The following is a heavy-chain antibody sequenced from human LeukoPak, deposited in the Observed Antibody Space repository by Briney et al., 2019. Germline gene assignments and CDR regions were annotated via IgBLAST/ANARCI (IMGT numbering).Heavy chain of an antibody. J-gene: IGHJ4*02. V-gene: IGHV3-74*01. D-gene: IGHD1-26*01. CDR1: GFTFSSYW. Sequence: GGSLRLSCAASGFTFSSYWMHWVRQAPGKGLVWVSRINSDGSSTNYADSVKGRFTISRDNAKNTLYLQMNSLRAEDTAVYYCARDGGSYLNYFDYWGQGTLVTVSS. CDR2: INSDGSST. CDR3: ARDGGSYLNYFDY.